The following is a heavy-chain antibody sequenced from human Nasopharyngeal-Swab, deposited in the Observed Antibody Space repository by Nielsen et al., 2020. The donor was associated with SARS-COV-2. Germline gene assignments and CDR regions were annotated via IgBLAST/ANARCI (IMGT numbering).Heavy chain of an antibody. Sequence: GESPKPPRAAPRFPLSRYRLSRVRQAPGKGLEWVSTISGRGGYTYYADSVKGRFTISRDNSKNTLYLQMNSLRVEDTAIYYCARGAFEYSSSWYDPYYFDYWGQGTLVTVSS. CDR3: ARGAFEYSSSWYDPYYFDY. CDR2: ISGRGGYT. D-gene: IGHD6-19*01. V-gene: IGHV3-23*01. J-gene: IGHJ4*02. CDR1: RFPLSRYR.